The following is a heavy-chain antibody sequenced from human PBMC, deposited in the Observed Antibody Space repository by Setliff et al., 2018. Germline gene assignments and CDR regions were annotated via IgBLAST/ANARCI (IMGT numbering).Heavy chain of an antibody. V-gene: IGHV1-18*01. CDR3: SRLVRYCTNVVCQRQLGEEV. Sequence: VKVSCKSSGYIFSDYGITWVRQAPGQGLEWMGWANNNNFNTNYAPKVQGRVTLTTDTSTDTAYMEMRGLTSDDTAVYFCSRLVRYCTNVVCQRQLGEEVWGQGTLVTVSS. D-gene: IGHD2-8*01. CDR2: ANNNNFNT. CDR1: GYIFSDYG. J-gene: IGHJ4*02.